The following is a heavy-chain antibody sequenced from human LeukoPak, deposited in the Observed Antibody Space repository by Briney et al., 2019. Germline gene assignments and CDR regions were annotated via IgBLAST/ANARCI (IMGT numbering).Heavy chain of an antibody. V-gene: IGHV3-11*01. J-gene: IGHJ4*02. D-gene: IGHD5-18*01. CDR1: GFTFSDYY. CDR2: ISSSGSTI. CDR3: ATRPVDTAMGFDY. Sequence: GGSLRLSCAASGFTFSDYYMSWIRQAPGKGLEWVSYISSSGSTIYYADSVKGRFTISRDNAKNSLYLQMNSLRAEDTAVYYCATRPVDTAMGFDYWGQGTLVTVSS.